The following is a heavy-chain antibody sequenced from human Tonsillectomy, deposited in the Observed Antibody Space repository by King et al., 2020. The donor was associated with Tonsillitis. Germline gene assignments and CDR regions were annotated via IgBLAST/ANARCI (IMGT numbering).Heavy chain of an antibody. V-gene: IGHV3-33*08. CDR3: AGGLGTVTTPDY. Sequence: VQLVESGGGVVQPGRSLRLSCAASGFTFSSYGMHWVRQAPGKGLEWVAVIWYDGSNKYYADSVKGRFTISRDNSKNTLYLQMNSLRAEDTAVYYCAGGLGTVTTPDYWGQGTLVTVSS. CDR2: IWYDGSNK. CDR1: GFTFSSYG. J-gene: IGHJ4*02. D-gene: IGHD4-17*01.